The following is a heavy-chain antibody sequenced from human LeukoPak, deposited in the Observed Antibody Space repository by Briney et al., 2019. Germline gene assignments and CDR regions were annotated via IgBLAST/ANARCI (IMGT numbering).Heavy chain of an antibody. Sequence: PSETLSLTCTVSGGSISSYYWRWIRQPPGKGLEWIGYIYYSGSTNYNPSLKSRVTISVDTSKNQFSLKLSSVTAADTAVYYCGRDLYGSGSYYGYWGQGTLVTASS. CDR1: GGSISSYY. CDR3: GRDLYGSGSYYGY. CDR2: IYYSGST. J-gene: IGHJ4*02. V-gene: IGHV4-59*01. D-gene: IGHD3-10*01.